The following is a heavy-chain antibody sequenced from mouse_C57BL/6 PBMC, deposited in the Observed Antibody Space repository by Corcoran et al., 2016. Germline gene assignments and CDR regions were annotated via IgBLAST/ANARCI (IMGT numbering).Heavy chain of an antibody. V-gene: IGHV1-39*01. CDR3: ARSAITTVVPNWYFDV. CDR2: INPNYGTT. J-gene: IGHJ1*03. D-gene: IGHD1-1*01. CDR1: GYSFTDYN. Sequence: EFQLQQSGPELVKPGASVKISCKASGYSFTDYNMNWVKQSNGKSLEWIGVINPNYGTTSYNQKFKGKATLTVDQSSSTAYMQLNSLTSEDSAVYYWARSAITTVVPNWYFDVWGTGTTVTVSS.